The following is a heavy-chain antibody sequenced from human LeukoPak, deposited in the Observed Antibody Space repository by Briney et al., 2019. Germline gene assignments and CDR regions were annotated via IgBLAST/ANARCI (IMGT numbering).Heavy chain of an antibody. CDR3: ARDTTMGIDY. J-gene: IGHJ4*02. CDR2: INPSGGST. D-gene: IGHD3-10*01. CDR1: GYTFTSYD. Sequence: ASVKVSCKASGYTFTSYDINWVRQAPGQGLEWMGIINPSGGSTSYAQKFQGRVTMTRDTSTSTVYMELSSLRSEDTAVYYCARDTTMGIDYWGQGTLVTVSS. V-gene: IGHV1-46*01.